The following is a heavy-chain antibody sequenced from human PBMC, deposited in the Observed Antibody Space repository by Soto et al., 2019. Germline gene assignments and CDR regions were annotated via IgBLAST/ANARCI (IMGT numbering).Heavy chain of an antibody. J-gene: IGHJ5*02. Sequence: GGSLRLSCAASGFTFSSYSMNWLRQAPGKGLEWVSSISSSSSYIYYADSVKGRFTISRDNAKNSLYLQMNSLRAEDTAVYYCARDRTHSGSYYFKGSNWFDPWGQGTLVTVSS. V-gene: IGHV3-21*01. CDR3: ARDRTHSGSYYFKGSNWFDP. CDR1: GFTFSSYS. D-gene: IGHD1-26*01. CDR2: ISSSSSYI.